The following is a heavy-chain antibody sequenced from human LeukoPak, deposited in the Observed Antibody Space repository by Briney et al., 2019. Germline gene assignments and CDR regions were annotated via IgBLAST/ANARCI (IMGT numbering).Heavy chain of an antibody. D-gene: IGHD1-26*01. CDR3: AKESRIVGATSFDY. Sequence: GGSLRLSCAASGFTFSSYGIHWVRQAPGKGLEGVAFIRYDGSNKYYADSVKGRFTISRDNSKNTLYLQMNSLRAEDTAVYYCAKESRIVGATSFDYWGQGTLVTVSS. CDR2: IRYDGSNK. J-gene: IGHJ4*02. CDR1: GFTFSSYG. V-gene: IGHV3-30*02.